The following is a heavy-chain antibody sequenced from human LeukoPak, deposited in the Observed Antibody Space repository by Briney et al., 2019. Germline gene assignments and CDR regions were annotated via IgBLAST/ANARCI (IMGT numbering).Heavy chain of an antibody. Sequence: PSETLSLTCTVSGGSISIYYWSWIRQPPGKGLERIGYIYYSGSTNYNPSLKSRVTISVDTSKNQFSLKLSSVTAADTAVYYCARVPSSGWYRDAFDIWGQGTMVTVSS. D-gene: IGHD6-19*01. CDR2: IYYSGST. CDR1: GGSISIYY. CDR3: ARVPSSGWYRDAFDI. V-gene: IGHV4-59*01. J-gene: IGHJ3*02.